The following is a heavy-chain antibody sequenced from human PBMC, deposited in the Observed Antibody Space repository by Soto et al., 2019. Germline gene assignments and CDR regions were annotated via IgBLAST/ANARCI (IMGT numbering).Heavy chain of an antibody. CDR2: IDWDDDK. Sequence: VSGPTLVNPTQTLTLTCTFSGFSLSTSGMCVSWIRQPPGKALEWLARIDWDDDKYYSTSLKTRLTISKDTSKNQVVLTMTNMDPVDTATYYCARLRGEYSSFYYYYYYMDVWGKGTTVTVSS. D-gene: IGHD6-6*01. CDR3: ARLRGEYSSFYYYYYYMDV. CDR1: GFSLSTSGMC. V-gene: IGHV2-70*11. J-gene: IGHJ6*03.